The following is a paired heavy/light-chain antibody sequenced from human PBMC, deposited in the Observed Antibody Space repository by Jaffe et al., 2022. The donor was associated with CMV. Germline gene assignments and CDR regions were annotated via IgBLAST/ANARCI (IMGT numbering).Heavy chain of an antibody. J-gene: IGHJ6*02. Sequence: EVQLVESGGGLVKPGRSLRLSCTASGFTFGDYAMSWFRQAPGKGLEWVGFIRSKAYGGTTEYAASVKGRFTISRDDSKSIAYLQMNSLKTEDTAVYYCTRDKPPNWNSPYYYYYYGMDVWGQGTTVTVSS. D-gene: IGHD1-7*01. V-gene: IGHV3-49*05. CDR3: TRDKPPNWNSPYYYYYYGMDV. CDR2: IRSKAYGGTT. CDR1: GFTFGDYA.
Light chain of an antibody. CDR3: QQRSNWPPGGAIT. V-gene: IGKV3-11*01. J-gene: IGKJ3*01. Sequence: EIVLTQSPATLSLSPGERATLSCRASQSVSSYLAWYQQKPGQAPRLLIYDASNRATGIPARFSGSGSGTDFTLTISSLEPEDFAVYYCQQRSNWPPGGAITFGPGTKVDIK. CDR1: QSVSSY. CDR2: DAS.